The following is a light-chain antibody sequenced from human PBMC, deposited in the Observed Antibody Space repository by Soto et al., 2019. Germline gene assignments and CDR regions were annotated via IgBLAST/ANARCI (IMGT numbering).Light chain of an antibody. V-gene: IGKV3-20*01. J-gene: IGKJ2*01. CDR1: QSVSSSY. Sequence: EIVLTQSPGTLSLSPGERAALSCRASQSVSSSYLAWYQQKPGQAPGLLIYGASSRATGIPDRFSGSGSGTDFTLTISRLEPEDFAVYYCQQYDRSSPMYIFGQGTKLEIK. CDR2: GAS. CDR3: QQYDRSSPMYI.